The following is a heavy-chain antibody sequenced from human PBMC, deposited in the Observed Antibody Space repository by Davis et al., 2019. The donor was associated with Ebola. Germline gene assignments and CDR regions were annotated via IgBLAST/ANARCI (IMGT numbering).Heavy chain of an antibody. V-gene: IGHV3-64*04. CDR2: ISSNGGST. Sequence: GESLKISCSASGFTFSTYAMHWVRQAPGKGLEYVSAISSNGGSTYYADSVKGRFTISRDNSKNTLYLQMNSLRAEDTDVYYCARSTAYCSGGSCYQTLFDYWGQGTLVTVSS. D-gene: IGHD2-15*01. J-gene: IGHJ4*02. CDR1: GFTFSTYA. CDR3: ARSTAYCSGGSCYQTLFDY.